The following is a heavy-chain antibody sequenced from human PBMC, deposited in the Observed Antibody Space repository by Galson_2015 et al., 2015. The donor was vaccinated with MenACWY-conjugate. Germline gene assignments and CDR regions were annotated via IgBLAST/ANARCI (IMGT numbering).Heavy chain of an antibody. CDR2: ISSSSSTI. D-gene: IGHD5-18*01. CDR1: GFTFSTYR. J-gene: IGHJ4*02. V-gene: IGHV3-48*02. CDR3: ARVPGYSYGYYDW. Sequence: SLRLSCAASGFTFSTYRMNWVRQAPGKGLEWVPYISSSSSTIYYAGSVKGRFTISRDNAKNSLYLQMNTLRDEDTAVYYCARVPGYSYGYYDWWGQGTLVTVSS.